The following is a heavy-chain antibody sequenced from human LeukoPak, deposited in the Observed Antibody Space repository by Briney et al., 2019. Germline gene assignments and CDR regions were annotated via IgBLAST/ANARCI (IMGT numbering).Heavy chain of an antibody. CDR1: GYSISSGYY. J-gene: IGHJ4*02. D-gene: IGHD3-9*01. V-gene: IGHV4-38-2*02. Sequence: PSETLSLTCTVSGYSISSGYYWGWIRQPPGKGLEWIGSIYHSGSTYYNPSLKSRVTISVDTSKNQFSLKLSSVTAADTAVYYCARVYDILTGYSHFDYWGQGTLVTVSS. CDR2: IYHSGST. CDR3: ARVYDILTGYSHFDY.